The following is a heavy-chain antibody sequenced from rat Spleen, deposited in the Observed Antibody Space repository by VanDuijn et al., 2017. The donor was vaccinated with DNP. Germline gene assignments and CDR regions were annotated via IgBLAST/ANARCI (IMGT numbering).Heavy chain of an antibody. D-gene: IGHD1-2*01. CDR1: GFTFTNSD. J-gene: IGHJ2*01. V-gene: IGHV5-25*01. CDR2: ISASGGST. CDR3: ATAIGDY. Sequence: EVQLVESGGGLVQPGRSMTVSCAASGFTFTNSDMAWVRQAPKKGLEWVASISASGGSTSYRDSVKGRFTISRDNAKSTLDLQMDSLRSDDTATYYCATAIGDYWGQGVMVTVSS.